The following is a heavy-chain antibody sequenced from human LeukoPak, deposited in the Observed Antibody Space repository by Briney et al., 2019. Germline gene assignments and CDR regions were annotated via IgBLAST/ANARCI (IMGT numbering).Heavy chain of an antibody. Sequence: GGSLRLSCAASGFTFSNYGMHWVRQAPGKGLEWVAVIWYDGSNGYYADSVKGRFTISRDNPDNTLYLQMNSLRAEDTAVYYCAKRYRGSWNIDYWGQGTLVTVSS. CDR3: AKRYRGSWNIDY. CDR1: GFTFSNYG. CDR2: IWYDGSNG. V-gene: IGHV3-30*02. D-gene: IGHD6-13*01. J-gene: IGHJ4*02.